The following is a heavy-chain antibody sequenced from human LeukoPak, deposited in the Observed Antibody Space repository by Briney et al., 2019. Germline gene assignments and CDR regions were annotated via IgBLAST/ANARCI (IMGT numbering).Heavy chain of an antibody. V-gene: IGHV4-34*01. CDR1: GGSSSGYY. CDR2: INDSGST. D-gene: IGHD2-8*01. CDR3: ASMHCTNGVCYDYYFDY. J-gene: IGHJ4*02. Sequence: SETLSLTCAVYGGSSSGYYWSWIRQPPGKGLEWIAEINDSGSTNYNPSLKSRVTISVDTSKNQFSLKLSSVTAADTAVYYCASMHCTNGVCYDYYFDYWGQGTLVTVSS.